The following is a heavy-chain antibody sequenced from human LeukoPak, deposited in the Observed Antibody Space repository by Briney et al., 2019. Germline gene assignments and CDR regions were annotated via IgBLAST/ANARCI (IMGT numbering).Heavy chain of an antibody. CDR2: IYNSGRT. V-gene: IGHV4-4*07. J-gene: IGHJ4*02. D-gene: IGHD5-18*01. CDR3: ARELDSYQYYFDY. CDR1: GDSISSYY. Sequence: SETLSLTCTVSGDSISSYYWSWIRQPAGKGLEWIGRIYNSGRTNYNPSLKSRVTMSVDTSKNQFSLKLSSVTAADTAVYYCARELDSYQYYFDYWGQGTLVTVSS.